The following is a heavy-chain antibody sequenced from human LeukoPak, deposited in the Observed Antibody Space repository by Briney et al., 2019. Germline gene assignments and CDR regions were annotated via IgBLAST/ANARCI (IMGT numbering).Heavy chain of an antibody. V-gene: IGHV4-34*01. J-gene: IGHJ6*02. CDR1: GGSFSGYY. D-gene: IGHD3-22*01. Sequence: SETLSLTCAVYGGSFSGYYWSWIRQPPGKGREWIGEINHSGSTNYNPSLKSRVTISVDTSKNQFSLKLSSVTAADTAVYYCASLPAGYYYDSSGYYYRYYYYGMDVWGQGTTVTVSS. CDR2: INHSGST. CDR3: ASLPAGYYYDSSGYYYRYYYYGMDV.